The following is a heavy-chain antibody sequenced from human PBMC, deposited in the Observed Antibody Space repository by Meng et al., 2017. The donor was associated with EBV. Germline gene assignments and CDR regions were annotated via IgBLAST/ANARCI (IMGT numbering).Heavy chain of an antibody. CDR1: GGSFXGYY. Sequence: QVQLQQWGAGLLKPSEXLSLTRAVSGGSFXGYYWSWIRQPPGKGLEWIGEINHSGSTNYHPSLKSRVTISVDTSKNQFSLKLSSVTAADTAVYYCARGGGNRGGIVGATYRLNWFDPWGQGTLVTVSS. J-gene: IGHJ5*02. CDR3: ARGGGNRGGIVGATYRLNWFDP. V-gene: IGHV4-34*01. CDR2: INHSGST. D-gene: IGHD1-26*01.